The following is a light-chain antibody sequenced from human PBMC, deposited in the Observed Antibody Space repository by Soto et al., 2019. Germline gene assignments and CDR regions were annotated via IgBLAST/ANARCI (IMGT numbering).Light chain of an antibody. Sequence: EIVMTQSPATLSVSPGERATLSCRASQTVSTSLAWYQQKPGQAPRLLIYGASTRASGVPARFSGSGSGTEFTLTISSLQSEDSAVYYGHQYNNWWTFGQGTKVEIK. CDR1: QTVSTS. CDR2: GAS. V-gene: IGKV3-15*01. J-gene: IGKJ1*01. CDR3: HQYNNWWT.